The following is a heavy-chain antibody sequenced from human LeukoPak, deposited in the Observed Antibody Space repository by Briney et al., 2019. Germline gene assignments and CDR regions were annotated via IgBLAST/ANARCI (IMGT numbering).Heavy chain of an antibody. Sequence: GGSLRLSCSASGFTFSSYAMHWVRQAPGKGLEYVSAISSNGGSTYYADSVEGRFTISRDNSKNTLYLQMSSLRAEDTAVYYCVKDYNWNIFHYWGQGTLVTVSS. CDR3: VKDYNWNIFHY. D-gene: IGHD1/OR15-1a*01. CDR1: GFTFSSYA. CDR2: ISSNGGST. J-gene: IGHJ4*02. V-gene: IGHV3-64D*09.